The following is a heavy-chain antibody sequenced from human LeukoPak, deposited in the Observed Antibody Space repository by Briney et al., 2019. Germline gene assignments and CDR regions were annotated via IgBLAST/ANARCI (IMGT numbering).Heavy chain of an antibody. J-gene: IGHJ4*02. CDR1: GYRFMSYA. D-gene: IGHD3-16*01. CDR3: ARGGSYGYPGDF. CDR2: ISAYNGKT. V-gene: IGHV1-18*01. Sequence: ASVKVSCKASGYRFMSYAINWVRQAPGQGLECMGWISAYNGKTHYARKFQGRVIMTRDTSTDTAYMELRSLTSDDTAVYFCARGGSYGYPGDFWGQGTLVTVSS.